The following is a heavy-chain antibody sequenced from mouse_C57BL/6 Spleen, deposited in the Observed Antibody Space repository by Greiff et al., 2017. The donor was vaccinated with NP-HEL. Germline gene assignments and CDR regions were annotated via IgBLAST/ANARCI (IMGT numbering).Heavy chain of an antibody. J-gene: IGHJ4*01. D-gene: IGHD1-1*01. V-gene: IGHV1-18*01. CDR3: ARGGSSPWAMDY. CDR1: GYTFTDYN. CDR2: INPNNGGT. Sequence: EVKLQESGPELVKPGASVKIPCKASGYTFTDYNMDWVKQSHGKSLEWIGDINPNNGGTIYNQKFKGKATLTVDKSSSTAYMELRSLTSEDTAVYYCARGGSSPWAMDYWGQGTSVTVSS.